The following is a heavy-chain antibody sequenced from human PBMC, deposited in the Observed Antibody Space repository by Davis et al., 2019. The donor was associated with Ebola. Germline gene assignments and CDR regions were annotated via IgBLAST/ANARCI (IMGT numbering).Heavy chain of an antibody. D-gene: IGHD3-10*01. CDR2: ISGSGGST. Sequence: GESLKISCAASGFTFSDYYMSWVRQAPGKGLEWVSAISGSGGSTYYADSVKGRFTISRDNSKNTLYLQMNSLRAEDTAVYYCAKDPRPSRHYYGSGSYLDYWGQGTLVTVSS. J-gene: IGHJ4*02. V-gene: IGHV3-23*01. CDR1: GFTFSDYY. CDR3: AKDPRPSRHYYGSGSYLDY.